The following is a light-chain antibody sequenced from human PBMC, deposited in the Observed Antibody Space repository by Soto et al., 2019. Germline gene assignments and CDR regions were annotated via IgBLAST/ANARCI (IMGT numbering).Light chain of an antibody. Sequence: DIVMTQSPDSLAVSPGERATLSCRASQSVSSYLAWYQQKPGQAPRLLIYDASNRATGIPARFSGSGSGTDFTLTISSLEPEDFAVYYCQQRSNFALTFGGGTKVDIK. J-gene: IGKJ4*01. CDR1: QSVSSY. V-gene: IGKV3-11*01. CDR2: DAS. CDR3: QQRSNFALT.